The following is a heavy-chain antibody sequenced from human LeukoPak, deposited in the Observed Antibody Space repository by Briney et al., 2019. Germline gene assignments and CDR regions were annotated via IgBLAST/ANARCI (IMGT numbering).Heavy chain of an antibody. CDR2: INPNSGGT. CDR1: GYTFTGYY. D-gene: IGHD5-18*01. Sequence: ASVKVFCKASGYTFTGYYMHWVRRAPGQGLEWMGWINPNSGGTNYAQKFQGWATMTRDTSISTAYMELSRLRSDDTAVYYCARQPTVDTAMVTYYFDYWGQGTLVTVSS. CDR3: ARQPTVDTAMVTYYFDY. V-gene: IGHV1-2*04. J-gene: IGHJ4*02.